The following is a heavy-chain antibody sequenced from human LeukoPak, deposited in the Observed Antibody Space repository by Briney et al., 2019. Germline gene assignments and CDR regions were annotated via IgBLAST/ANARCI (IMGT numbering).Heavy chain of an antibody. Sequence: SETLSLTCTVSGGSISTYYWSWIRQPPGKGLEWIGYIHYSGSTNYNASLKSRVTISVDTSKNQFSLKLTSVTAADTAVYYCARSTSWSYYYMDVWGKGTTVTVSS. CDR1: GGSISTYY. V-gene: IGHV4-59*01. CDR2: IHYSGST. J-gene: IGHJ6*03. D-gene: IGHD2-2*01. CDR3: ARSTSWSYYYMDV.